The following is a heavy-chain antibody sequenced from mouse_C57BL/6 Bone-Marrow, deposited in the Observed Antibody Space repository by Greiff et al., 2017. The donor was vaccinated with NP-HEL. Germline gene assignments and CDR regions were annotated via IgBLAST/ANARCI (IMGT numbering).Heavy chain of an antibody. CDR1: GYTFTDYY. Sequence: VKLMESGAELVRPGASVKLSCKASGYTFTDYYINWVKQRPGQGLEWIARIYPGSGNTYYNEKFKGKATLTAEKSSSTAYMQLSSLTSEDSAVYFCARRDGYYGDYWGQGTSVTVSS. CDR3: ARRDGYYGDY. V-gene: IGHV1-76*01. D-gene: IGHD2-3*01. J-gene: IGHJ4*01. CDR2: IYPGSGNT.